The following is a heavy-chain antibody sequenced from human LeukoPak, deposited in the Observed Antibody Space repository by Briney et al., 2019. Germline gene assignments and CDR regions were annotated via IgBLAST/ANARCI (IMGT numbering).Heavy chain of an antibody. V-gene: IGHV1-46*01. CDR3: ARVVSGWFYY. D-gene: IGHD6-19*01. CDR1: GYTFTSYY. Sequence: ASVKVSCKASGYTFTSYYMHWVRQAPGQGLEWMGIINPSGGSTSYAQKFQGRVTMTRDTSISTAYMELSRLRSDDTAVYYCARVVSGWFYYWGQGTLVTVSS. CDR2: INPSGGST. J-gene: IGHJ4*02.